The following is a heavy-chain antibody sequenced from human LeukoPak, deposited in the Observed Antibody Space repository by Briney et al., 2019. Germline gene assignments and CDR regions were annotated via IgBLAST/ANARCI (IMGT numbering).Heavy chain of an antibody. Sequence: GGSLRLSCAASGFTVSSNYMSWVRQAPGKGLEWVGFIRSKAYGGTTKNAASVKGRFTISRDDSRSIAYLQMNSLKTEDTAVYYCTRRYNYDSSGYYYVRDAFDIWGQGTMVTVSS. J-gene: IGHJ3*02. CDR1: GFTVSSNY. V-gene: IGHV3-49*04. CDR2: IRSKAYGGTT. CDR3: TRRYNYDSSGYYYVRDAFDI. D-gene: IGHD3-22*01.